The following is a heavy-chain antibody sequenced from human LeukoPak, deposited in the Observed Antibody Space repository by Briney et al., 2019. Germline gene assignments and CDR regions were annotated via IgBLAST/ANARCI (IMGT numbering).Heavy chain of an antibody. Sequence: SETLSLTCTVSGGSISSGGYYWSWIRQHPGKGLEWIGYSYYSGGTNYNPSLQSRVTISLDTSKNQFSLKLSSVTAADTAVYYCARSRSGSYSYFYYWGQGTLVTVSS. J-gene: IGHJ4*02. V-gene: IGHV4-31*02. CDR1: GGSISSGGYY. CDR3: ARSRSGSYSYFYY. D-gene: IGHD1-26*01. CDR2: SYYSGGT.